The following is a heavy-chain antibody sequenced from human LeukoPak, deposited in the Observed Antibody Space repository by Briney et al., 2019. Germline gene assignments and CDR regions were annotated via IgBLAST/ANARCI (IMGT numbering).Heavy chain of an antibody. V-gene: IGHV3-9*01. D-gene: IGHD2-15*01. CDR3: AKADVVVVAASNFDY. Sequence: GRSLRLSCAASGFTFDDYAMHWVRQAPGKGLEWVSGISWNSGSIGYADSVKGRFTISRDNAKNSLYLQMNSLRAEDTALYYCAKADVVVVAASNFDYWGQGTLVTVSS. J-gene: IGHJ4*02. CDR2: ISWNSGSI. CDR1: GFTFDDYA.